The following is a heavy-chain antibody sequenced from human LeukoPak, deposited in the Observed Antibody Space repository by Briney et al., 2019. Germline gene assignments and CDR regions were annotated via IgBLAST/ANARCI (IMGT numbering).Heavy chain of an antibody. V-gene: IGHV3-30*18. Sequence: GGSLRLSCAASGFTFSSYWMSWVRQAPGKGLEWVAVISYDGSNKYYADSVKGRFTISRDNSKNTLYLQMNSLRAEDTAVYYCAKDSLRLWFGKPPDYWGQGTLVTVSS. CDR1: GFTFSSYW. CDR3: AKDSLRLWFGKPPDY. CDR2: ISYDGSNK. J-gene: IGHJ4*02. D-gene: IGHD3-10*01.